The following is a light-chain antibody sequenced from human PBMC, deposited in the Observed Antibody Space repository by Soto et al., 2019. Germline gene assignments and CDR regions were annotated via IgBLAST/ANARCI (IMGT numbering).Light chain of an antibody. CDR2: EVS. Sequence: QSVLTQPASVSGSPGQSITISCTGTSSDIGGYNYVSWYQHHPGKAPKLVIYEVSNRPSGVSNRFSGSKSGNRASLTISGLQAEDEADYYCSSYRSSDTYYVFGTGTKVTV. J-gene: IGLJ1*01. CDR3: SSYRSSDTYYV. V-gene: IGLV2-14*01. CDR1: SSDIGGYNY.